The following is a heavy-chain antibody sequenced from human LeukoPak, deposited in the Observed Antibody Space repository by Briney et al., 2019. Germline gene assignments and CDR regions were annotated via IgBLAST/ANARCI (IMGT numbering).Heavy chain of an antibody. V-gene: IGHV4-34*01. Sequence: PSETLSLTCAVYGGSLSGYYWTWIRQPPGKGLEWIGEINHGGSTNYNPSLKSRVTISVDTSNNQFSLKLSSVTAADTAVYFCARYGGGTYWYFNLWGRGTRVSVSS. J-gene: IGHJ2*01. CDR2: INHGGST. D-gene: IGHD2-15*01. CDR1: GGSLSGYY. CDR3: ARYGGGTYWYFNL.